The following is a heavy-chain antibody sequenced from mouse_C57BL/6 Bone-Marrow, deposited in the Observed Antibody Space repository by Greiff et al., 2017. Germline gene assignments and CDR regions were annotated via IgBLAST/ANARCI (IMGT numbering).Heavy chain of an antibody. CDR3: GHYYGSSPYYCDY. J-gene: IGHJ2*01. CDR2: IYPRSGNT. Sequence: VQLQQSGAELARPGASVKLSCKASGYTFTSYGISWVKQRTGQGLEWIGEIYPRSGNTYYTEKFKGKATLTADKSSSTAYMELRSLTSEDSAVXCCGHYYGSSPYYCDYWGQGTTLTGSS. V-gene: IGHV1-81*01. CDR1: GYTFTSYG. D-gene: IGHD1-1*01.